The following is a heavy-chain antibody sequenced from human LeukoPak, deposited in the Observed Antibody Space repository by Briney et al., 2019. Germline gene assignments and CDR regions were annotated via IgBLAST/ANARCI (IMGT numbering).Heavy chain of an antibody. D-gene: IGHD4-23*01. CDR3: ARGRGPTTVVTHDAFDI. Sequence: ASVKVSYKASGYTFISYAFNWVRQAPGQGLEWMGWISAYNGNTNYAQRLQGRVTMTTDTSTSTAYMELRSLRSDDTAVYYCARGRGPTTVVTHDAFDIWGQGTMVTVSS. CDR2: ISAYNGNT. CDR1: GYTFISYA. J-gene: IGHJ3*02. V-gene: IGHV1-18*01.